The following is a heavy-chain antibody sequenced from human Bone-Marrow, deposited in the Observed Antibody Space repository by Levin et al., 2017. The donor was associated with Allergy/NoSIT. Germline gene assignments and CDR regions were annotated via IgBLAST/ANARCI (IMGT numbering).Heavy chain of an antibody. J-gene: IGHJ4*02. CDR2: ISWNSGSI. CDR3: AKANTYYDFWSGYYQIDY. D-gene: IGHD3-3*01. V-gene: IGHV3-9*01. CDR1: GFTFDDYA. Sequence: PGGSLRLSCAASGFTFDDYAMHWVRQAPGKGLEWVSGISWNSGSIGYADSVKGRFTISRDNAKNSLYLQMNSLRAEDTALYYCAKANTYYDFWSGYYQIDYWGQGTLVTVSS.